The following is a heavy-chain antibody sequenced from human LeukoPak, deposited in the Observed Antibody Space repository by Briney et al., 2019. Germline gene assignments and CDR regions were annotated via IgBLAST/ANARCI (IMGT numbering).Heavy chain of an antibody. J-gene: IGHJ5*02. D-gene: IGHD2-2*01. CDR3: ARGRVPAAMNWFDP. CDR1: GYTLTELS. V-gene: IGHV1-69*13. CDR2: IIPIFGTA. Sequence: SVKVSCKVSGYTLTELSMHWVRQAPGQGLEWMGGIIPIFGTANYAQKFQGRVTITADESTSTAYMELSSLRSEDTAVYYCARGRVPAAMNWFDPWGQGTLVTVSS.